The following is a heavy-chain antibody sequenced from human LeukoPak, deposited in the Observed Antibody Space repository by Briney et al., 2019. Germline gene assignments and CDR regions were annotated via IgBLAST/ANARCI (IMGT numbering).Heavy chain of an antibody. V-gene: IGHV4-34*01. CDR2: INHSGST. D-gene: IGHD2-15*01. Sequence: SETLSLTCAVYGGSFSGYYWSWIRQPPGKGLEWIGEINHSGSTNYNPSLKSRVTISVDTSKNQFSLKLSSVTAADTAVYYCARGYCSGGSCYSRVRSRFDYWGQGTLVTVSS. J-gene: IGHJ4*02. CDR1: GGSFSGYY. CDR3: ARGYCSGGSCYSRVRSRFDY.